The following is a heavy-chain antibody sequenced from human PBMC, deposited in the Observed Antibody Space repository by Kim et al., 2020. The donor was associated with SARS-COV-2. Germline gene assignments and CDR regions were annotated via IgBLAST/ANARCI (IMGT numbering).Heavy chain of an antibody. CDR3: ASVYDILTGPNYYYGMDV. Sequence: SVKVSCKASGCTFSSYAISWVRQAPGQGLEWMGGIIPIFGTANYAQKFQGRVTITADESTSTAYMELSSLRSEDTAVYYCASVYDILTGPNYYYGMDVWGQGTTVTVSS. D-gene: IGHD3-9*01. CDR1: GCTFSSYA. V-gene: IGHV1-69*13. J-gene: IGHJ6*02. CDR2: IIPIFGTA.